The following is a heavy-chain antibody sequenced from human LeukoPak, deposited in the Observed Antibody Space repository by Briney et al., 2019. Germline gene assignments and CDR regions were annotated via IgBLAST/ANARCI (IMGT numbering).Heavy chain of an antibody. V-gene: IGHV1-2*02. J-gene: IGHJ5*02. CDR3: ARGPYSSNWNVVSDP. CDR2: INPNSGGT. CDR1: GYTFTGYY. D-gene: IGHD6-13*01. Sequence: ASVKVSCKASGYTFTGYYMHWVRQAPGQGLEWMGWINPNSGGTNYAQKFQGRVTMTRDTSISTAYMELNRLRSDDTAVYYCARGPYSSNWNVVSDPWGQGTLVTVSS.